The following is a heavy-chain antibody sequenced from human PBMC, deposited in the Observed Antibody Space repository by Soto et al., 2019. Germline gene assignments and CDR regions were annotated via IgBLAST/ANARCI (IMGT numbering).Heavy chain of an antibody. D-gene: IGHD4-17*01. V-gene: IGHV3-13*01. CDR2: IGTAGDT. J-gene: IGHJ4*02. CDR3: ARASQDHYGGTLFDY. Sequence: PGGSLRLSCAASGFTFSSYDMHWVRQATGKGLEWVSAIGTAGDTYYPGSVKGRFTISRENAKNSLYLQMNSLRAGDTAVYYCARASQDHYGGTLFDYWGQGTLVTVSS. CDR1: GFTFSSYD.